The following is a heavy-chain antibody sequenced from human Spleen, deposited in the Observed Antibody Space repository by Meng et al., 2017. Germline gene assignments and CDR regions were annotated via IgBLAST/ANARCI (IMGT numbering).Heavy chain of an antibody. CDR3: ARDEDISAAGKLFGDY. Sequence: ASVKVSCKALGGIFSNYVIGWVRQAPGQGLEWMGRIDPNNDHTQYAQNFQGRVTMTSDTSISTVYMELNGLRSDDTAVYYCARDEDISAAGKLFGDYWGQGTLVTVSS. CDR1: GGIFSNYV. D-gene: IGHD6-13*01. CDR2: IDPNNDHT. J-gene: IGHJ4*02. V-gene: IGHV1-2*06.